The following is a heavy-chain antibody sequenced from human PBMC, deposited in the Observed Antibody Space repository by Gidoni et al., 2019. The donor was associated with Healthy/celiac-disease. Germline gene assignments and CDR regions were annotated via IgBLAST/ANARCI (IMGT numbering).Heavy chain of an antibody. CDR2: IYYSGST. Sequence: QVQLQESGPGLVKPSQTLSLTCTVSGGAISSGDYYWSWIRQPPGKGLEWIGYIYYSGSTYYNPSLKSRVTISVDTSKNQFSLKLSSVTAADTAVYYCARADYGDYVHYYYGMDVWGQGTTVTVSS. CDR1: GGAISSGDYY. D-gene: IGHD4-17*01. V-gene: IGHV4-30-4*01. CDR3: ARADYGDYVHYYYGMDV. J-gene: IGHJ6*02.